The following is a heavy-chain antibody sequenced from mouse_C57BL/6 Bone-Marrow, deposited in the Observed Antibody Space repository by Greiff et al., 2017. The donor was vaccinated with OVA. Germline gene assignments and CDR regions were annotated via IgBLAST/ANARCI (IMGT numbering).Heavy chain of an antibody. D-gene: IGHD2-1*01. CDR3: ARDGPYGNSDY. V-gene: IGHV7-1*01. CDR2: SRNKANDYTT. Sequence: EVNVVESGGGLVQSGRSLRLSCATSGFTFSDFYMEWVRQAPGKGLEWIAASRNKANDYTTEYSASVKGRFIVSRDTSQSILYLQMNALRAEDTAIYYCARDGPYGNSDYWGQGTTLTVSS. CDR1: GFTFSDFY. J-gene: IGHJ2*01.